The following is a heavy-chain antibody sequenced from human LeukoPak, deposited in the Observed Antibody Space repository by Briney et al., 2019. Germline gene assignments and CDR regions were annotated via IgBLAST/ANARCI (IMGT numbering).Heavy chain of an antibody. V-gene: IGHV4-34*01. D-gene: IGHD3-10*01. CDR3: ARGARGSGSQYYFDY. J-gene: IGHJ4*02. CDR2: INQSGST. Sequence: SETLSLTCAVSGGSFSDYDWSWIRQPPGKGLEWIGEINQSGSTNDNPSLKSRVTISVDTSKNQFSLKLSSVTAADTAVYYCARGARGSGSQYYFDYWGQGTLVTVSS. CDR1: GGSFSDYD.